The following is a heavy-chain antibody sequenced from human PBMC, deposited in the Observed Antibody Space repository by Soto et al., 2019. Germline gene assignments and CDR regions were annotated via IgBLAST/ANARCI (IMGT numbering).Heavy chain of an antibody. D-gene: IGHD6-6*01. V-gene: IGHV4-4*07. J-gene: IGHJ6*02. Sequence: ETLSLTCTVSGGSISSYYWSWIRQPAGKGLEWIGRIYTSGSTNYNPSLKSRVTMSVDTSKNQFSLKLSSVTAADTAVYYCARDPSYSSSSDYYYYGMDVWGQGTTVTVSS. CDR3: ARDPSYSSSSDYYYYGMDV. CDR2: IYTSGST. CDR1: GGSISSYY.